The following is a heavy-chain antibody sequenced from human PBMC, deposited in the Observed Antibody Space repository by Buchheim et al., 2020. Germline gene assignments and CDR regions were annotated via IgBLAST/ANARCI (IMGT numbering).Heavy chain of an antibody. CDR3: ARGVPPAARNSYYYGMDV. CDR1: GGSFSGYY. J-gene: IGHJ6*02. D-gene: IGHD2-2*01. CDR2: INHSGST. V-gene: IGHV4-34*01. Sequence: QVQLQQWGAGMLKPSETLSLTCAVYGGSFSGYYWSWIRQPPGKGLEWIGEINHSGSTNYNPSLKSRVTISVDTSKNQFSLKLSSVTASDTAVYYCARGVPPAARNSYYYGMDVWGQGTT.